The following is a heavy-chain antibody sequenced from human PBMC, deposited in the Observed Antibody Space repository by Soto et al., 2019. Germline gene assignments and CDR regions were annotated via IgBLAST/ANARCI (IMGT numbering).Heavy chain of an antibody. D-gene: IGHD6-13*01. V-gene: IGHV4-59*01. CDR1: GGSISSYY. CDR3: ARAPAPLYSRSWYYFDY. CDR2: IYYSGST. Sequence: PSDTLSLTCTVSGGSISSYYWSWIRQPPGKGLEWIGYIYYSGSTNYNPSLKSRVTISVDTSKNQFSLKLSSVTAADTAVYYCARAPAPLYSRSWYYFDYWGQGTLVTVS. J-gene: IGHJ4*02.